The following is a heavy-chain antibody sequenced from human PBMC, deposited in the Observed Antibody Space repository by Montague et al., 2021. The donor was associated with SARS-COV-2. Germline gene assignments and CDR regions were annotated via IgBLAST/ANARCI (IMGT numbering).Heavy chain of an antibody. Sequence: SETLSLTCTVSGGSVSSATGYWSWIRQPPGKGLEWIGYIHYSGTTSYKSSLKSRVSLSLDTSKNQFSLNLTSVTAADTAVYYCARGQVTISGVLIFIPAAGHLDGWGQGTSVTVSS. CDR2: IHYSGTT. CDR1: GGSVSSATGY. CDR3: ARGQVTISGVLIFIPAAGHLDG. D-gene: IGHD3-3*01. J-gene: IGHJ3*01. V-gene: IGHV4-61*01.